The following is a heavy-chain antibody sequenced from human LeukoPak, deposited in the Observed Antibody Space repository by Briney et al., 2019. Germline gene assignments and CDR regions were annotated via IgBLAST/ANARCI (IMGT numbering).Heavy chain of an antibody. J-gene: IGHJ4*02. CDR1: GFTFSTFW. D-gene: IGHD2-2*01. V-gene: IGHV3-7*01. CDR3: AREYCSSTSCYGRGFDY. Sequence: GGSLRLSCAASGFTFSTFWMSWVRQAPGKGLEWVANIKQEGSEKYYVDSVKGRFTISRDNAKNSLYLQMNSLRAENTAVYYCAREYCSSTSCYGRGFDYWGQGTLVSVSS. CDR2: IKQEGSEK.